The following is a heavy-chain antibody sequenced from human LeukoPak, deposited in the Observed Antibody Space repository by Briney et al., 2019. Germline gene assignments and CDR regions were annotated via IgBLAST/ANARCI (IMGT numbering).Heavy chain of an antibody. D-gene: IGHD5-18*01. CDR1: GFIVNSNY. V-gene: IGHV3-66*01. Sequence: GGSLRLSCAASGFIVNSNYMSWVRQAPGKGLEWVSIIYSVGSTYYADSVKGRFTISRDNSKNTLYLQMNSLRAEDTAVYFCAGGGYNYGRTFDYWGQGTLVTVSS. J-gene: IGHJ4*02. CDR3: AGGGYNYGRTFDY. CDR2: IYSVGST.